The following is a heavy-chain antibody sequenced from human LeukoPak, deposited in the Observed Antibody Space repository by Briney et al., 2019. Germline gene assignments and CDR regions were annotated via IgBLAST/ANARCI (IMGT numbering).Heavy chain of an antibody. CDR1: GGSFSGYY. CDR2: INHSGST. J-gene: IGHJ4*02. Sequence: SETLSLTCAVYGGSFSGYYWSWIRQPPGKGLEWIGEINHSGSTNYNPSLKSRVTISVDTSKNQFSLKLSSVTAADTAVYYCARHFARYCSSTSCGIRFDYWGQGTLVTVSS. CDR3: ARHFARYCSSTSCGIRFDY. V-gene: IGHV4-34*01. D-gene: IGHD2-2*01.